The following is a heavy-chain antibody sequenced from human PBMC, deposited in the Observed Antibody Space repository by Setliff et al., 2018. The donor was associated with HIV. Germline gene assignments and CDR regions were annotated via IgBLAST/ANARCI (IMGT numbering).Heavy chain of an antibody. D-gene: IGHD3-22*01. CDR2: IKEDGSET. V-gene: IGHV3-7*01. Sequence: QPGGSLRLSCAGSGFTFSNFWMTWVRQAPGKGLEWVANIKEDGSETFYVDSVKGRFTISRDNAKNSLYLQMDNLRAEDTAIYYCAGSRGYFVQADWGQGTLVTVSS. CDR3: AGSRGYFVQAD. CDR1: GFTFSNFW. J-gene: IGHJ4*02.